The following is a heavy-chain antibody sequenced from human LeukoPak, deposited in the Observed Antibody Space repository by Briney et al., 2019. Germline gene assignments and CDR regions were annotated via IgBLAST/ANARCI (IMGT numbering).Heavy chain of an antibody. V-gene: IGHV1-69*02. CDR3: ARPNTLSAPGAFDI. J-gene: IGHJ3*02. Sequence: GASVKVSCKSSGGTFSSYTISWVRQAPGQRLEWMGRIIPILGIANYAQKYQGRVTITADKSTSTAYMELSSLRSEDTAVYYCARPNTLSAPGAFDIWGQGTMVTVSS. CDR1: GGTFSSYT. CDR2: IIPILGIA.